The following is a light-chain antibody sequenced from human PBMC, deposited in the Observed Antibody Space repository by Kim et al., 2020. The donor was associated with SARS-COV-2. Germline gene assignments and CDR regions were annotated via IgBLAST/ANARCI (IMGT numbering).Light chain of an antibody. CDR2: DID. J-gene: IGLJ2*01. Sequence: GQSVTISCTGTSSDVGGYNFVSWYQQHPGKAPKLMIYDIDKRPSGVPDRFSGSKSGNTASLTVSGLQAEDEADYYCSSYVGSDNLVFGGGTQLTVL. V-gene: IGLV2-8*01. CDR1: SSDVGGYNF. CDR3: SSYVGSDNLV.